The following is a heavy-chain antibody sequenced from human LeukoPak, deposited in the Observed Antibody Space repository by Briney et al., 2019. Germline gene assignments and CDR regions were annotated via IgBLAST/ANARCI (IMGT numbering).Heavy chain of an antibody. CDR1: GYTFTSYA. Sequence: GASVKVSCKASGYTFTSYAMNWVRQAPGQGLEWMGWINTNTGNPTYAQGFTGRFVFSLDTSVSTAYLQISSLKAEDTAVYYCARDPRTHIAVAGAYFDYWGQGTLVTVSS. CDR2: INTNTGNP. J-gene: IGHJ4*02. D-gene: IGHD6-19*01. CDR3: ARDPRTHIAVAGAYFDY. V-gene: IGHV7-4-1*02.